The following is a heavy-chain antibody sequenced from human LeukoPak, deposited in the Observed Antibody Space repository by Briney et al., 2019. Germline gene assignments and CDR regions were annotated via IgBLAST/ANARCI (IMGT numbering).Heavy chain of an antibody. Sequence: RASVKVSCKASGYTFTNYAMNWVRQAPGQGLEWMGWIHPSTGNPTYAQGFTGRFVFSLDTSVSTTHLQISSLKAEDTAVYYCARAYQRLGELSLPDYWGQGTLVTVSS. CDR2: IHPSTGNP. V-gene: IGHV7-4-1*02. CDR3: ARAYQRLGELSLPDY. J-gene: IGHJ4*02. CDR1: GYTFTNYA. D-gene: IGHD3-16*02.